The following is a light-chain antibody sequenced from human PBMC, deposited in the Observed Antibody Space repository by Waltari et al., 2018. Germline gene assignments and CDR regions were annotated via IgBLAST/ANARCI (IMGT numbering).Light chain of an antibody. CDR1: QSVNTY. CDR3: QHHVRLPAT. CDR2: AAS. V-gene: IGKV3-20*01. Sequence: EIVLTQSPGTLSLSPGERATLSCRASQSVNTYLAWYQQKPGQAPRLLIYAASTRAAGSPDRFSGSGSGTDVSLTISRLEAEDFAVYYCQHHVRLPATFGQGTKVEIK. J-gene: IGKJ1*01.